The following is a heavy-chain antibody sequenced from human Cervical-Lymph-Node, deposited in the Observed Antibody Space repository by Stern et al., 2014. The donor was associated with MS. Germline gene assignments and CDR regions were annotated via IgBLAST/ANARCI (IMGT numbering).Heavy chain of an antibody. CDR2: MNPKSGTT. D-gene: IGHD5-12*01. V-gene: IGHV1-8*01. Sequence: QVQLVQSGAEVKKPGASVKISCKASGHTFSYYDINWVRQATGQGLEWMGWMNPKSGTTGYIQKFQGRLTMTRNTSINTAYMELSSLKSEDTAVYFCARRGSRGSDYWGQGTQVTVSS. CDR1: GHTFSYYD. CDR3: ARRGSRGSDY. J-gene: IGHJ4*02.